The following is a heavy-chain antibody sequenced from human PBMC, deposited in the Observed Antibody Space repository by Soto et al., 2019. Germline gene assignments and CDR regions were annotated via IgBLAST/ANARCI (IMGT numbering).Heavy chain of an antibody. D-gene: IGHD3-9*01. CDR1: GDSISRGYY. V-gene: IGHV4-38-2*01. Sequence: SETLSLTCGVSGDSISRGYYWGWLRQPPGKGLEWIGTIFHSGGTYYNPSLKSRVTLSVDTSKNQFSLKLRSVTAADTAVFYCARGEAISGYYFDYWGHGTLVTVSS. CDR2: IFHSGGT. J-gene: IGHJ4*01. CDR3: ARGEAISGYYFDY.